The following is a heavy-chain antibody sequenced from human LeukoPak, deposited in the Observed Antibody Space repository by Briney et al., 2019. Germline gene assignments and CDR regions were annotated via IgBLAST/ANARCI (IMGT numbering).Heavy chain of an antibody. Sequence: SETLSLTCTVSSGSVSSGSSYWSWIRQPPGKGLEWIGYLYYSGSTNYNPSLKSRVTISVDTSKNQFSLKLSSVTAADTAVYYCARVLPYFFDKSGDAFDIWGHGTMVTVSS. D-gene: IGHD3-22*01. CDR2: LYYSGST. V-gene: IGHV4-61*01. CDR3: ARVLPYFFDKSGDAFDI. J-gene: IGHJ3*02. CDR1: SGSVSSGSSY.